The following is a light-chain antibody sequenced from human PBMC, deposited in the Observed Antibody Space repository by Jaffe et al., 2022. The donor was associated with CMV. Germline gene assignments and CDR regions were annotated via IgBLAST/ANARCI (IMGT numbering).Light chain of an antibody. CDR2: GAS. CDR1: QSINSHH. J-gene: IGKJ2*02. Sequence: EIVLTQSPDTLSLSPGERATFFCRASQSINSHHLAWYQRKPGQPPRLLIYGASSRDTAIADRFSGSGSGTDFTLTISRLEPEDFAFYYCQLYGTSRTFGQGTNLEIK. V-gene: IGKV3-20*01. CDR3: QLYGTSRT.